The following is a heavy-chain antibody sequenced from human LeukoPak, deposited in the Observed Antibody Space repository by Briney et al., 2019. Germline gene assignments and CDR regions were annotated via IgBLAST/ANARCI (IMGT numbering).Heavy chain of an antibody. CDR1: GSSISSYY. V-gene: IGHV4-59*01. Sequence: PSETLSLICTVSGSSISSYYWSWIRQPPGKGLEWIGYIYYSGSTNYNPSLKSRVTISVDTSKNQFSLKLRSVTAADTAVYYCARDYYDSSGYYYYGMDVWGQGTTVTVSS. D-gene: IGHD3-22*01. CDR2: IYYSGST. J-gene: IGHJ6*02. CDR3: ARDYYDSSGYYYYGMDV.